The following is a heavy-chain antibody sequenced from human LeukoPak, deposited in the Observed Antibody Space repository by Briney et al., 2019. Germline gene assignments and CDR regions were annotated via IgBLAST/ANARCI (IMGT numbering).Heavy chain of an antibody. V-gene: IGHV4-34*01. CDR2: INHSGST. J-gene: IGHJ4*02. CDR1: GGSLSGYY. CDR3: ARATKDYGDYDARLIGFDY. Sequence: PSETLSLTCAVYGGSLSGYYWSWIRQPPGKGLEWIGEINHSGSTNYNPSLKSRVTISVDTSKNQFSLKLSSVTAADTAVYYCARATKDYGDYDARLIGFDYWGQGTLVTVSS. D-gene: IGHD4-17*01.